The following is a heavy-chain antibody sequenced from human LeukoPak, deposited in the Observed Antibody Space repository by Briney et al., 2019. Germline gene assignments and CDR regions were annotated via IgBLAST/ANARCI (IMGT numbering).Heavy chain of an antibody. J-gene: IGHJ1*01. CDR2: IYYSGTT. CDR3: ARGGMTTVTSYFKH. CDR1: GGSISSDNYY. Sequence: SETLSLTCTVSGGSISSDNYYWGWIRQPPGKGLEWIGSIYYSGTTYYNPSLKSRVTISVDTSKNQFSLKLNSVTAADTAVYYCARGGMTTVTSYFKHWGQGTLVTVSS. D-gene: IGHD4-17*01. V-gene: IGHV4-39*01.